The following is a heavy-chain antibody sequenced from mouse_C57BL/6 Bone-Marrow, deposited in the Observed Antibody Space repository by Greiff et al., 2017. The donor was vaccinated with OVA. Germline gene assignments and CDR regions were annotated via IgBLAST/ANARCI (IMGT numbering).Heavy chain of an antibody. V-gene: IGHV1-69*01. CDR2: IDPSDSYT. Sequence: VQLQQSGAELVMPGASVKLSCKASGYTFTSYWMHWVKQRPGQGLEWIGEIDPSDSYTTYNQKFKGKSTLTVDKSSSTDYMQLSSLTSEDSAVYYCAREEGYPYWYFDVWGTGTTVTVSS. CDR3: AREEGYPYWYFDV. CDR1: GYTFTSYW. D-gene: IGHD2-2*01. J-gene: IGHJ1*03.